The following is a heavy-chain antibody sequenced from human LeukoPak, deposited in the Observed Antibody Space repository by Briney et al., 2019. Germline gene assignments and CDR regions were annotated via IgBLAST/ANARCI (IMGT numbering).Heavy chain of an antibody. J-gene: IGHJ4*02. CDR3: ARDRIGEEIGH. V-gene: IGHV6-1*01. CDR2: TYYRSKWYN. D-gene: IGHD5-24*01. Sequence: SQTLSLTCAISGDSVSSNRATSISIRQSPSRGLEWLGRTYYRSKWYNDYAVSVKSRITINPDTSKNQFSLQLNSVTPEATAVYYCARDRIGEEIGHWGQGTLVTVSS. CDR1: GDSVSSNRAT.